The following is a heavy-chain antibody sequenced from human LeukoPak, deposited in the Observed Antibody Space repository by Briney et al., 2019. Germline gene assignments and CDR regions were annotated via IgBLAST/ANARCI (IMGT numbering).Heavy chain of an antibody. CDR1: GFTFGSYG. J-gene: IGHJ4*02. D-gene: IGHD5-12*01. CDR2: ISYDGSNK. V-gene: IGHV3-30*18. Sequence: GGSLRLSCAASGFTFGSYGMHWVRQAPGKGLEWVAVISYDGSNKYYADSVKGRFTISRDNSKNTLYLQMNSLRAEDTAVYYCAKARDIVATVEPFDCWGQGTLVTVSS. CDR3: AKARDIVATVEPFDC.